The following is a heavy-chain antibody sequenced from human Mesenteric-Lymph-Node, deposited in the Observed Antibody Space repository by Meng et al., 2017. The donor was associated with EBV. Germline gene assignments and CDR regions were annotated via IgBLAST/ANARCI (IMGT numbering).Heavy chain of an antibody. J-gene: IGHJ1*01. V-gene: IGHV7-4-1*02. CDR1: GYTFTSYA. D-gene: IGHD6-13*01. CDR2: INTNTGNP. Sequence: QVHLVQSGCELKKPGASVKLLCKASGYTFTSYARNWVRQAPGQGLEWMGWINTNTGNPTYAQGFTGRFVFSLDTSVSTAYLQISSLKAEDTAVYYCARGYSSSWYNFQHWGQGTLVTVSS. CDR3: ARGYSSSWYNFQH.